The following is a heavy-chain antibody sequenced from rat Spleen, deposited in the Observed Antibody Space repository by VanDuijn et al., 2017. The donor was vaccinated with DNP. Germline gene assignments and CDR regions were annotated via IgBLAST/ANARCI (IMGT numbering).Heavy chain of an antibody. Sequence: EVQLVESGGGLVQPGRSLKLSCAASGFTFSDYYMAWVRQAPTKGLEWVASINTSGGGTFYRDSVKGRFTVSRDNAKSTLYLQMESLRSEDKATYYWSKEGYWYFDFWGPGTMVTVSS. CDR2: INTSGGGT. V-gene: IGHV5-27*01. CDR3: SKEGYWYFDF. CDR1: GFTFSDYY. J-gene: IGHJ1*01.